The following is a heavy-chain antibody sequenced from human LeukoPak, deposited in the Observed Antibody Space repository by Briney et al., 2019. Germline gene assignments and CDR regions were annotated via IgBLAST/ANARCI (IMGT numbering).Heavy chain of an antibody. CDR3: VNVILCITTLGVAPHGMDV. Sequence: SETLSLTCGVYVWTYSNYYLIWIRQPPGKGLEWIGEINRSGSTNYNPSLRSRVTISVDTSKNQFSLRLRSVTAAEKAVYYYVNVILCITTLGVAPHGMDVWGQGTTVAVS. D-gene: IGHD3-3*01. V-gene: IGHV4-34*08. CDR1: VWTYSNYY. CDR2: INRSGST. J-gene: IGHJ6*02.